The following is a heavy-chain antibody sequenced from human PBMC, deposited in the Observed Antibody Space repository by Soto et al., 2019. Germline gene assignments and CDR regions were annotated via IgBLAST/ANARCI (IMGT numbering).Heavy chain of an antibody. CDR3: ARVGVTKYYYDSSGYYHEAFDI. CDR2: ISAYNGNT. CDR1: GYTFTSYG. Sequence: ASVKVSFKASGYTFTSYGISWLRQAPGQGLEWMGWISAYNGNTNYAQKLQGRVTMTTDTSTSTAYMELRSLRSDDTAVYYCARVGVTKYYYDSSGYYHEAFDIWGQGTMVTVSS. D-gene: IGHD3-22*01. V-gene: IGHV1-18*04. J-gene: IGHJ3*02.